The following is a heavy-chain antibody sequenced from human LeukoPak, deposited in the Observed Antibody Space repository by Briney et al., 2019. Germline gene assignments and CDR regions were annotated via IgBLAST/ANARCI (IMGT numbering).Heavy chain of an antibody. CDR2: IYYSGST. J-gene: IGHJ4*02. CDR1: GGSISCGGYY. CDR3: ARSILPYDSSGYYF. V-gene: IGHV4-31*03. D-gene: IGHD3-22*01. Sequence: SQTLSLTCTVSGGSISCGGYYWSWIRQHPGKGLEWIGYIYYSGSTYYNPSLKSRVTISVDTSKNQFSLKLSSVTAADTAVYYCARSILPYDSSGYYFWGQGTLVTVSS.